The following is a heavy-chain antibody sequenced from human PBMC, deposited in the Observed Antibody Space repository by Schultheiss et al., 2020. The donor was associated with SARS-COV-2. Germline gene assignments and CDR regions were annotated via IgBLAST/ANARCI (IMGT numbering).Heavy chain of an antibody. J-gene: IGHJ4*02. D-gene: IGHD5-12*01. V-gene: IGHV1-69*04. CDR2: IIPILGIA. CDR1: GGTFSSYP. CDR3: AREYMWVATTRSFDY. Sequence: SVKVSCKASGGTFSSYPINWVRQAPGQGLEWMGRIIPILGIANYAQKFQGRVTITADKSTSTAYMELSSLRSEDTAVYYCAREYMWVATTRSFDYWGQGTLVTVSS.